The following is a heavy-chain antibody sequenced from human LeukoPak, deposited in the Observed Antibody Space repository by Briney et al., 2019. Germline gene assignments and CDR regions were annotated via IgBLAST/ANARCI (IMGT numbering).Heavy chain of an antibody. J-gene: IGHJ6*02. D-gene: IGHD2-15*01. Sequence: PGGSLRLSCAASGFTFSSYSMNWVRQAPGKGLEWVSSISSSSSYIYYADSVKGRFTISRDNAKNSLYLQMNSLRAEDTAVYYCARDGVVVAATSNYYYYGMDVWGQGTTVTVSS. CDR1: GFTFSSYS. CDR3: ARDGVVVAATSNYYYYGMDV. CDR2: ISSSSSYI. V-gene: IGHV3-21*01.